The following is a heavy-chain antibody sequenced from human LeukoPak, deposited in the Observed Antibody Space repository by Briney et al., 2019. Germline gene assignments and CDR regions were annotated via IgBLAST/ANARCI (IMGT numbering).Heavy chain of an antibody. CDR3: ARDLFGTYDSDY. J-gene: IGHJ4*02. Sequence: GGSLRLSCAASGFNFGIYSLNWVRQAPGKGLEWLSYISAGSTIYYADSVKGRFTISRDNANNLLYLQMNSLRAEDTAVYYCARDLFGTYDSDYWGQGILVTVSA. CDR1: GFNFGIYS. CDR2: ISAGSTI. V-gene: IGHV3-48*01. D-gene: IGHD5-12*01.